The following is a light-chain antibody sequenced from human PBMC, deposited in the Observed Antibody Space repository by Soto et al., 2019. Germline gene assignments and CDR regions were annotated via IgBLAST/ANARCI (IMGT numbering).Light chain of an antibody. J-gene: IGKJ2*01. Sequence: EIVMTQSPATLSVSPGERATLSCRARQSVSSNLAWYQQKPGQAPRLLIYGASTRATGIPARFSGSGSGTEFTLTISSLQSADFAVYYCQQHNNWRGTFGQGTKLEIK. CDR1: QSVSSN. CDR3: QQHNNWRGT. CDR2: GAS. V-gene: IGKV3-15*01.